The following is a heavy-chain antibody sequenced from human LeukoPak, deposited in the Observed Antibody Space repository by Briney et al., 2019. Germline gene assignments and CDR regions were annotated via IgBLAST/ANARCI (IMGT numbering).Heavy chain of an antibody. D-gene: IGHD3-22*01. CDR3: ARPYDSSGYWDY. CDR1: GGSISSSSYY. CDR2: IYYSGST. Sequence: SETLSLTCTVSGGSISSSSYYWGWIRQPPGKGLEWIGSIYYSGSTYYSPSLKSRVTISVDTSKNQFSLKLSSVTAADTAVYYCARPYDSSGYWDYWGQGTLVTVSS. V-gene: IGHV4-39*01. J-gene: IGHJ4*02.